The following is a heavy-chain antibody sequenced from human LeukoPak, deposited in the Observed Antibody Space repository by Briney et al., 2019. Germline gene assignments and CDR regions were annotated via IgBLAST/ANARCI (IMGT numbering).Heavy chain of an antibody. CDR3: ARPPVSGLIDGFDI. J-gene: IGHJ3*02. CDR2: VFYTGST. V-gene: IGHV4-39*01. D-gene: IGHD3-10*01. CDR1: GASISSRGGYY. Sequence: SETLSLTCTVSGASISSRGGYYWGWIRQAPGKGLEWIGSVFYTGSTYYNPSLKSRVTISVDTSNNEFSLKLWSVTAADTAVYYCARPPVSGLIDGFDIWGQGTMVTVSS.